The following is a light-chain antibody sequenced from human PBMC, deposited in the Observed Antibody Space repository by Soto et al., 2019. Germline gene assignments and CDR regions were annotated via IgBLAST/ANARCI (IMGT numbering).Light chain of an antibody. Sequence: EIVLTQSPGTLSLSPGERATLSCRASESVSSVYLAWYHHKPCQAPSLLIFGASSSATAIPDRFSGSGFGTHFTLTISKLQLENFAWFYGQHHGGSFTFGKGTRREIK. J-gene: IGKJ5*01. CDR1: ESVSSVY. CDR3: QHHGGSFT. CDR2: GAS. V-gene: IGKV3-20*01.